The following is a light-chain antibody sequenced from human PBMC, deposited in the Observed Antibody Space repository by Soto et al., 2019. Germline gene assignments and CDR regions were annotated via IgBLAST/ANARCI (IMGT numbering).Light chain of an antibody. CDR2: DVS. CDR3: SSYTSSSTRLNV. J-gene: IGLJ1*01. CDR1: SSDVGGYNY. V-gene: IGLV2-14*01. Sequence: QSALTQPASVSGSPGQSITISCTGTSSDVGGYNYVSWYQQHPGKAPKLMIYDVSNRPSGVSNRSSGSNSGTTASLTISGLQAEDEDDYYCSSYTSSSTRLNVFGTGTKVTVL.